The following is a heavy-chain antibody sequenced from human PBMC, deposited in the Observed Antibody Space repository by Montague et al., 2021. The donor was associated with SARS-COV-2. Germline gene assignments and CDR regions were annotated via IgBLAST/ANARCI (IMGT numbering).Heavy chain of an antibody. CDR3: ARDLDYGGNSLFDY. Sequence: SLRLSCAAYGFTFSSYEMNWIRQAPGKGLDWVSYISSRGSAVFSYAESVKGRFTISRDNARNSLFLQMNSLTVDDTGVYYCARDLDYGGNSLFDYWGQGTLVTVSS. D-gene: IGHD4-23*01. CDR2: ISSRGSAV. J-gene: IGHJ4*02. CDR1: GFTFSSYE. V-gene: IGHV3-48*03.